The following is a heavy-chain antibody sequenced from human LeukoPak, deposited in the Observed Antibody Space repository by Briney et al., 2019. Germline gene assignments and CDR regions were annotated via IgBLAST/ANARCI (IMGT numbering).Heavy chain of an antibody. J-gene: IGHJ5*02. Sequence: SETLSLTCTVSGGSISIYYWSWIRQPPGKGLEWIGYIYYSGSTNYNPSLKSRVTISVDTSKNQFSLKLSSVTAADTAVYYCARKLERRSGNWFDPWGQGTLVTVSS. CDR2: IYYSGST. CDR1: GGSISIYY. D-gene: IGHD1-1*01. V-gene: IGHV4-59*01. CDR3: ARKLERRSGNWFDP.